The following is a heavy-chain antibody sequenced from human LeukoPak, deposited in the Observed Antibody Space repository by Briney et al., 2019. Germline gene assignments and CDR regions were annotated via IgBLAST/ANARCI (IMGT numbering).Heavy chain of an antibody. D-gene: IGHD3-22*01. CDR2: IYYSGST. J-gene: IGHJ4*02. CDR1: GGSISTGYY. V-gene: IGHV4-39*01. Sequence: PSETLSLTCTVSGGSISTGYYWGWIRQPPGKGLAWIGSIYYSGSTYYNPSLKSRVTISVDTSKNQFSLKLSSVTAADTAVYYCARLFAGDNSGLDYWGQGTLVTVSS. CDR3: ARLFAGDNSGLDY.